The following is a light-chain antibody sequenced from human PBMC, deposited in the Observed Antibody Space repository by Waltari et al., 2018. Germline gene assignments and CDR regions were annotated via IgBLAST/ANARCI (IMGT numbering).Light chain of an antibody. CDR3: MQGTHWRT. CDR2: KVS. CDR1: RSLVYSDGNTY. Sequence: DVVMTQSPLSLPVTLGQPASISCRSSRSLVYSDGNTYLNWFQQRPGHSPRRLIYKVSNRDSGVPDRFSGSGSGTDFTLKISRVEAEDVGVYYCMQGTHWRTFGQGTKVEIK. J-gene: IGKJ1*01. V-gene: IGKV2-30*01.